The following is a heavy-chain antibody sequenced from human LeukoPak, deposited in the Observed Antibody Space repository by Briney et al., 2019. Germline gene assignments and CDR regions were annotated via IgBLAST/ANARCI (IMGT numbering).Heavy chain of an antibody. CDR2: IYYSGST. CDR1: GGSISSYY. CDR3: ARDHGLDAFDI. D-gene: IGHD3/OR15-3a*01. J-gene: IGHJ3*02. Sequence: SETLSLTCTVSGGSISSYYWSWIRQPPGKGLEWIGYIYYSGSTNYNPSLKSRVTISVDTSKNQFSLKLSSVTAADTAVYYCARDHGLDAFDISGQGTMVTVSS. V-gene: IGHV4-59*01.